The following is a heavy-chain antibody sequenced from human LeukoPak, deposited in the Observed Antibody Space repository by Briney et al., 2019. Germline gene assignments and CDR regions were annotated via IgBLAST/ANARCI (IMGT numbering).Heavy chain of an antibody. J-gene: IGHJ2*01. CDR2: IYSGGST. CDR1: GFTVSSNY. V-gene: IGHV3-53*01. CDR3: ARGLRAYYGTPLYWYFDL. D-gene: IGHD3-10*01. Sequence: GGSLRLSCAASGFTVSSNYMSWVRQAPGKGLEWVSVIYSGGSTYYANSVKGRFTISRDNSKNTLYLQMNSLRVEDTAVYYCARGLRAYYGTPLYWYFDLWGRGTLVTVSS.